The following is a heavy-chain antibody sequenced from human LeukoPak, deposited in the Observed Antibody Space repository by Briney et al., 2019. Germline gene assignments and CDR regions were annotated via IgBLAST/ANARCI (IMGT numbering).Heavy chain of an antibody. V-gene: IGHV1-69*06. D-gene: IGHD1-1*01. Sequence: SVKVSCKASGGTFSSYAISWVRQAPGQGLEWMGGIIPIFGTANYAQKFQGRVTITADKSTSTAYMELSSLRSEDTAVYYCARVGTTGRKYNWFDPWGQGTLVTVSS. CDR1: GGTFSSYA. J-gene: IGHJ5*02. CDR3: ARVGTTGRKYNWFDP. CDR2: IIPIFGTA.